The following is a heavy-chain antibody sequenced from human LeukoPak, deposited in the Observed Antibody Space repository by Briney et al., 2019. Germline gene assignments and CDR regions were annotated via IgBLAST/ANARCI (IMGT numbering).Heavy chain of an antibody. V-gene: IGHV3-30*02. Sequence: GGSLRLSCAASGFTFSSYGMHRVRQAPGKGLEWVAFIRYDGSNKYYADSVKGRFTISRDNSKNTLYLQMNSLRAEDTAVYYCAKDWSDIVVVPAATGGDYYYMDVWGKGTTVTVSS. CDR1: GFTFSSYG. CDR3: AKDWSDIVVVPAATGGDYYYMDV. J-gene: IGHJ6*03. D-gene: IGHD2-2*01. CDR2: IRYDGSNK.